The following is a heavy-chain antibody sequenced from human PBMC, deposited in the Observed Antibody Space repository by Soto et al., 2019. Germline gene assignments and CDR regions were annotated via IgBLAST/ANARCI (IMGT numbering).Heavy chain of an antibody. V-gene: IGHV4-31*03. CDR3: ARDQVPAALLGGFDP. Sequence: PSETLSLTCTVSGGSISSGGYDWSWIRQHPGKGLEWIGYIYYSGTTYYNPSLKSRVTISVDTSKNQFSLKLSSVTAADTAVYYCARDQVPAALLGGFDPWGKGTLVTVSS. CDR2: IYYSGTT. D-gene: IGHD2-2*01. CDR1: GGSISSGGYD. J-gene: IGHJ5*02.